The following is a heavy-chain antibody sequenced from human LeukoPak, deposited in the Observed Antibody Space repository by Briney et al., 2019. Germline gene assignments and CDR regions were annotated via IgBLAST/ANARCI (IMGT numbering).Heavy chain of an antibody. CDR1: GGSISSSSYY. Sequence: PSETLSLTCTVSGGSISSSSYYWGWIRQPPGKGLEWIGSIYYSGSTYYNPSLKSRVTISVDTSKNQFSLKLSSVTAADTAVYYCARDEGSGSYREFDYWGQGTLVTVSS. CDR3: ARDEGSGSYREFDY. J-gene: IGHJ4*02. D-gene: IGHD1-26*01. V-gene: IGHV4-39*07. CDR2: IYYSGST.